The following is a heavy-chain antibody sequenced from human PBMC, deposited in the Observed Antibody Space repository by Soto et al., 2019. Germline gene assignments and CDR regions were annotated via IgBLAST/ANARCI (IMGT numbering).Heavy chain of an antibody. V-gene: IGHV3-15*07. J-gene: IGHJ6*01. CDR1: GFTFSNAW. CDR2: IKSKTDGGTP. D-gene: IGHD3-16*02. Sequence: GGSLRLSCAASGFTFSNAWMNWVRQAPGKGLEWVGRIKSKTDGGTPDYAAPEKGRFTISRDDSKNTLYLQMNSLKTEDTAVYYCTRWCPMVGGVIGCMDVWGEGTTVSVSS. CDR3: TRWCPMVGGVIGCMDV.